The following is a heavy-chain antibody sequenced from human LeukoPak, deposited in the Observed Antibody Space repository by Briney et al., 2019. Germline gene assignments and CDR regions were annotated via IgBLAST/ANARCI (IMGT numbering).Heavy chain of an antibody. V-gene: IGHV1-3*01. D-gene: IGHD7-27*01. J-gene: IGHJ4*02. CDR3: ARDLSSPGPNY. CDR2: INAGNGNT. CDR1: GYTFTSYA. Sequence: ASVTVSCKASGYTFTSYAMHWVRQAPGQRLEWMGWINAGNGNTKYSQKFQGIVTITRDTSASTAYMELSGLRSEDTAVYYCARDLSSPGPNYWGEGTLVTVSS.